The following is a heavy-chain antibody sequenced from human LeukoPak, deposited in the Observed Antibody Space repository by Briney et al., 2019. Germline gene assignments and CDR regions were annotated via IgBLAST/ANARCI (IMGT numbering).Heavy chain of an antibody. V-gene: IGHV3-30*02. CDR1: GFTFSSYG. CDR2: IRYDGSNK. CDR3: AKVRAYYDILTGQPFDY. D-gene: IGHD3-9*01. Sequence: PGGSLRLSCAASGFTFSSYGMHWVRQAPGKGLEWVAFIRYDGSNKYYADSVKGRFTISRDNSKNTLYLQMNSLRAEDTAVYYCAKVRAYYDILTGQPFDYWGQGTLVTVSS. J-gene: IGHJ4*02.